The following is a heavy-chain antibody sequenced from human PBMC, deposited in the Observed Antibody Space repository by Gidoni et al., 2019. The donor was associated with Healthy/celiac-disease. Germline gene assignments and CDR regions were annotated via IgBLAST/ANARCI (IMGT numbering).Heavy chain of an antibody. CDR2: FIPIVGTA. Sequence: QVQLVQSGAEVKKPGSSVKVSCKASGGTFSSYAISWVRQAPGQGLEWLGGFIPIVGTANYEQKFQGRVTITADESTSTAYMELSSLRSEDTAVYYCARAENYYDSSGYYIRRGAFDIWGQGTMVTVSS. V-gene: IGHV1-69*01. D-gene: IGHD3-22*01. J-gene: IGHJ3*02. CDR3: ARAENYYDSSGYYIRRGAFDI. CDR1: GGTFSSYA.